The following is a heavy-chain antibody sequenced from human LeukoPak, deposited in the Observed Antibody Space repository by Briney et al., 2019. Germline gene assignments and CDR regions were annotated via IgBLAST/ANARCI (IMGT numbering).Heavy chain of an antibody. J-gene: IGHJ6*02. D-gene: IGHD3-3*01. CDR1: GFNVISNY. CDR3: AKDSLSSPYYDFWSGLRDNYYYGMDV. V-gene: IGHV3-66*01. Sequence: GGSLRLSCAASGFNVISNYMSWVRQAPGKGLEWVSTIYSDTGTYYADPAKGRFSISRDNSKNTLYLQMNSLRAEDTAVYYCAKDSLSSPYYDFWSGLRDNYYYGMDVWGQGTTVTVSS. CDR2: IYSDTGT.